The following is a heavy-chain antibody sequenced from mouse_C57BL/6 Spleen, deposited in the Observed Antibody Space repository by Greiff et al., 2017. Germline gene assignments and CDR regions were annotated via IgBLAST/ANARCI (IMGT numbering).Heavy chain of an antibody. CDR1: GYSFTGYY. CDR2: INPSTGGT. CDR3: ARGYYGLYAMDY. V-gene: IGHV1-42*01. J-gene: IGHJ4*01. D-gene: IGHD1-2*01. Sequence: VQLQQSGPELVKPGASVKISCKASGYSFTGYYMNWVKQSPEKSLEWIGEINPSTGGTTYNQKFKAKATLTLDKSSSTAYMQLKSLTSEDSAVYYGARGYYGLYAMDYWGQGTSVTVSS.